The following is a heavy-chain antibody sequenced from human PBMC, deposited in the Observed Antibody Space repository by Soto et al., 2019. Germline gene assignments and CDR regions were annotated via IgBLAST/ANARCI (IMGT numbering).Heavy chain of an antibody. V-gene: IGHV1-8*01. CDR2: MNPDSGHT. CDR3: ARGRVRYSSCNYFEP. D-gene: IGHD6-6*01. Sequence: QVQLVQSGAEVKKPGASVKVSCKASGYTFTSYDINWVRQATGHGPEWMGWMNPDSGHTGYARKFRGRVSMTRNTSISTAYMELSSLRSDDTAIYYCARGRVRYSSCNYFEPWGRGTLVTVSS. CDR1: GYTFTSYD. J-gene: IGHJ5*02.